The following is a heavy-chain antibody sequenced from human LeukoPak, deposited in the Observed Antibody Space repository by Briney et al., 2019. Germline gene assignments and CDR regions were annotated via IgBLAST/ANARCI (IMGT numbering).Heavy chain of an antibody. CDR1: GGSISSSSYY. V-gene: IGHV4-39*07. CDR3: ARAKLLTPYGSGSYTIDY. Sequence: PSETLSLTCTVSGGSISSSSYYWGWIRQPPGKGLEWIGSIYYSGSTYYNPSLKSRVTISVDKSKNQFSLKLSSVTAADTAVYYCARAKLLTPYGSGSYTIDYWGQGTLVTVSS. J-gene: IGHJ4*02. D-gene: IGHD3-10*01. CDR2: IYYSGST.